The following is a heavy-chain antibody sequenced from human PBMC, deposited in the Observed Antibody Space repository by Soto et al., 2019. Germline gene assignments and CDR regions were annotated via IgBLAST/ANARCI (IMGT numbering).Heavy chain of an antibody. CDR1: GGSISSYY. J-gene: IGHJ6*03. CDR3: ARDFPGYSNYAYYYYYMDV. Sequence: SETLSLTCTVSGGSISSYYWSWIRQPPGKGLEWIGYIYYSGSTNYNPSLKSRVTISVDTSKNQFSLKLSSVTAADTAVYYCARDFPGYSNYAYYYYYMDVWGKGTTVTVSS. CDR2: IYYSGST. V-gene: IGHV4-59*01. D-gene: IGHD4-4*01.